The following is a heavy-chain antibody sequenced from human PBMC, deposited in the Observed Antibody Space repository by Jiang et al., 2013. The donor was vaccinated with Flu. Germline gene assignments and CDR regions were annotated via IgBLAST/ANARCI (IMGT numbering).Heavy chain of an antibody. CDR1: GYSFTSYA. CDR2: INIITGKL. D-gene: IGHD2-2*01. V-gene: IGHV7-4-1*02. Sequence: QSGSELKKPGASVKVSCKASGYSFTSYAMNWVRQAPGQGLEWMGWINIITGKLTYAQGFTGRFVFSLDTSDSTTYLQITSLKTEDTAVYYCARGFTRSPGIDYWGQGPWSP. J-gene: IGHJ4*02. CDR3: ARGFTRSPGIDY.